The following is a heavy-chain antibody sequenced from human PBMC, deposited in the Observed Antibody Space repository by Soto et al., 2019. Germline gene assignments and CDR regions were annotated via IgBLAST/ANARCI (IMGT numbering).Heavy chain of an antibody. CDR3: ARNPYDILTGYYGMDV. J-gene: IGHJ6*02. D-gene: IGHD3-9*01. V-gene: IGHV1-18*04. Sequence: ASVKVSCKASGYTFTSYGISWVRQAPGQGLEWMGWISAYNGNTNYVQKLQGRVTMTTDTSTSTAYMELRSLRSDDTAVYYCARNPYDILTGYYGMDVWGQGTTVTVSS. CDR1: GYTFTSYG. CDR2: ISAYNGNT.